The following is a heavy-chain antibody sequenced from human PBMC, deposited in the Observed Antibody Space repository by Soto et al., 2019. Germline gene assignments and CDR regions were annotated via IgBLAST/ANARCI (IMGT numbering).Heavy chain of an antibody. CDR3: ARVLGIAVAGTNHYGMDG. V-gene: IGHV3-30-3*01. Sequence: QVQLVESGGGVVQPGRSLRLSCAASGFTFSSYAMHWVRQAPGKGLEWVAVISYDGSNKYYADSVKGRFTISRDNSKNTLYLQMNSLRAEDTAVYYCARVLGIAVAGTNHYGMDGWGQGTTVTVSS. CDR1: GFTFSSYA. CDR2: ISYDGSNK. D-gene: IGHD6-19*01. J-gene: IGHJ6*02.